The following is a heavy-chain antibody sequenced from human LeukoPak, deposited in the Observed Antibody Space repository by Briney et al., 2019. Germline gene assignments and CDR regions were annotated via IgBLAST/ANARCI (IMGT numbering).Heavy chain of an antibody. CDR1: GFTFSNAW. CDR2: IKQDGSEK. D-gene: IGHD6-13*01. V-gene: IGHV3-7*03. J-gene: IGHJ3*02. CDR3: AKASSSWYVGDAFDI. Sequence: GGSLRLSCAASGFTFSNAWMSWVRQAPGKGLEWVANIKQDGSEKYYVDSVKGRFTISRDNAKNSLYLQMNSLRAEDTALYYCAKASSSWYVGDAFDIWGLGTMVTVSS.